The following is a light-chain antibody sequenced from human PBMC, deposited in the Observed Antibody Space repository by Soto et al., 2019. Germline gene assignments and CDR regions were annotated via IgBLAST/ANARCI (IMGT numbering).Light chain of an antibody. CDR2: KAS. Sequence: DIQMTQSPSILSASVGDRVTITCRASQTVNNWLAWYQQKPGKAPKLLIYKASSLESGVPSRFSGSGSGTEFTLTISSLQPDDFATYYCQHYNSFWTFGQGTKVEIK. CDR3: QHYNSFWT. J-gene: IGKJ1*01. V-gene: IGKV1-5*03. CDR1: QTVNNW.